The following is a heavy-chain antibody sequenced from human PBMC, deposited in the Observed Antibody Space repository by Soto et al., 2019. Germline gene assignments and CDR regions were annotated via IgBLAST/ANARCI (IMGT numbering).Heavy chain of an antibody. Sequence: QVQLVQSGAEVKKPGASVKVSCKASGYTFTSYDINWLRQATGQGLEGMGWMKPNSGNTGYEQKLQGRVTMTRNTSISTAYMELSSLRSEDTVVYYCARERSSGRLDYWGQGTLVTVSS. J-gene: IGHJ4*02. V-gene: IGHV1-8*01. CDR3: ARERSSGRLDY. D-gene: IGHD6-19*01. CDR2: MKPNSGNT. CDR1: GYTFTSYD.